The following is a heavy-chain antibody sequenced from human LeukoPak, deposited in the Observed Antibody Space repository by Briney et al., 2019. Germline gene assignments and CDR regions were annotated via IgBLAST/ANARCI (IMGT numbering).Heavy chain of an antibody. D-gene: IGHD3-10*01. CDR2: IYYSGST. Sequence: SETLSLTCTVSGGSISSYYWSWIRQPPGKGLEWIGYIYYSGSTNYNPSLESRVTISVDTSKNQFSLKLSSVTAADTAVYYCARVLRRFGVIFDYWGQGTLVTVSS. V-gene: IGHV4-59*01. CDR3: ARVLRRFGVIFDY. CDR1: GGSISSYY. J-gene: IGHJ4*02.